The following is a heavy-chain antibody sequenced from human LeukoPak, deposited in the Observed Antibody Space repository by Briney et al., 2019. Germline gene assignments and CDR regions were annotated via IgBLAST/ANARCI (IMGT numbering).Heavy chain of an antibody. Sequence: SETLSLTCTVSGGSISSYYWSWIRQPPGKGLEWIGYIYYSGSTNYNPSLKSRVTISVDTSKNQSSLKLSSVTAADTAVYYCARDCGGDCSYAFDIWGQGTMVTVSS. J-gene: IGHJ3*02. V-gene: IGHV4-59*01. CDR3: ARDCGGDCSYAFDI. D-gene: IGHD2-21*02. CDR1: GGSISSYY. CDR2: IYYSGST.